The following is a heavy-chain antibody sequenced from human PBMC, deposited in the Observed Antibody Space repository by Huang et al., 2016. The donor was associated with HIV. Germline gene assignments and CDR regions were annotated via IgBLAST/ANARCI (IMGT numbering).Heavy chain of an antibody. CDR3: AKWGGLSDYDCRRAHAFDI. D-gene: IGHD5-12*01. V-gene: IGHV1-69*01. CDR2: IFRIHGKP. CDR1: GGNFNSYT. J-gene: IGHJ3*02. Sequence: QVQLVPSGAEVRKPGSSVKVPCKASGGNFNSYTIKGLGQAPGQGPEWMGGIFRIHGKPNSGTKFQARLTMTADGSTSTAYMVLSSLRPEDTAIYYCAKWGGLSDYDCRRAHAFDIWGQGTVVTVSS.